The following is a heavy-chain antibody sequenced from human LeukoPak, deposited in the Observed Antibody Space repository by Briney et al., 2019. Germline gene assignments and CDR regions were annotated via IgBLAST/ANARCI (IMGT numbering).Heavy chain of an antibody. V-gene: IGHV3-23*01. Sequence: GGSLRLSGAASGFTLSSYAMSWVRQGPGKGLEWVSAISVSGNTYHADSVKGRFTISRDSSENTLYLQMNSLRAGDAAVYYCAKAPVTTCSGAYCYPFDYWSQGTMVTVSS. CDR2: ISVSGNT. CDR1: GFTLSSYA. D-gene: IGHD2-15*01. CDR3: AKAPVTTCSGAYCYPFDY. J-gene: IGHJ4*02.